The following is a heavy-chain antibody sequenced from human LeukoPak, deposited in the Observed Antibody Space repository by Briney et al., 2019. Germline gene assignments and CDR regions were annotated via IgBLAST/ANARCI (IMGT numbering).Heavy chain of an antibody. Sequence: GGSLRLSCAASGFTFSSYWRSWVRQAPGKGLEWVANIKQDGSEKYYVDSVKGRFTISRDNAKNSLYLQMNSVRAEDTAVYYCASQGSEMGPNYFDYWGQGTLVTVSS. V-gene: IGHV3-7*01. J-gene: IGHJ4*02. CDR3: ASQGSEMGPNYFDY. CDR2: IKQDGSEK. CDR1: GFTFSSYW. D-gene: IGHD5-24*01.